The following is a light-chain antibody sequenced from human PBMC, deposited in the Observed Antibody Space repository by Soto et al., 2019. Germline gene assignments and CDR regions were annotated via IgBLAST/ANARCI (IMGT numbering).Light chain of an antibody. CDR2: AAS. CDR3: QQSFRSPFT. Sequence: DIQVTQSPSSLSASIGDRVTITCRASESITGYVNWYQQKPGKAPNLLIYAASRLQSGVPSRFSCSGSGTDFTLTIAAVTPEDFAIYYCQQSFRSPFTFGHGTRVDLK. CDR1: ESITGY. J-gene: IGKJ3*01. V-gene: IGKV1-39*01.